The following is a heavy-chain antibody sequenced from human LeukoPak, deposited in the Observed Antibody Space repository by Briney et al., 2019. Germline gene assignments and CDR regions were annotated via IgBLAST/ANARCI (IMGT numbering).Heavy chain of an antibody. CDR2: IYYSGST. CDR1: GGSISSGDYY. Sequence: SQTLSLTCTVSGGSISSGDYYWNWIRQPPGKGLESIGYIYYSGSTYYNPSLKSRVTISLDTSKTQFSLRLSSVTAADTAVYYCSRGLRGRSGYYFDSWGQGTLVTVSS. J-gene: IGHJ4*02. CDR3: SRGLRGRSGYYFDS. V-gene: IGHV4-30-4*01.